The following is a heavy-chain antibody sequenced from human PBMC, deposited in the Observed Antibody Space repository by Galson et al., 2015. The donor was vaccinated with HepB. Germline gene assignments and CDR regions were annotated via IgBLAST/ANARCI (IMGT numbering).Heavy chain of an antibody. CDR3: ARMVGAPGRSDFDY. CDR1: GYTFTSYA. Sequence: SVKVSCKASGYTFTSYAMHWVRQAPGQGLEWMGWINTNTGNPTYAQGFTGRFVFSLDTSVSTAYLQISSLKASDTAMYYCARMVGAPGRSDFDYWGQGTLVTVSS. J-gene: IGHJ4*02. V-gene: IGHV7-4-1*02. D-gene: IGHD1-26*01. CDR2: INTNTGNP.